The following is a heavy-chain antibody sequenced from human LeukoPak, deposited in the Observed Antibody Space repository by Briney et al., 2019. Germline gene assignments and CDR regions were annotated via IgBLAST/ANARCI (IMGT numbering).Heavy chain of an antibody. Sequence: GGSLRLSCAASGFTFSNAWMSWVRQAPGKGLEWVGRIKSKTDGGTTDYAAPVKGRFTISRDDSKNTLYLQMNSLKTEDTAVYYCTTSPPPVTMIVNSDFDYWGQGTLVTVSS. CDR2: IKSKTDGGTT. CDR3: TTSPPPVTMIVNSDFDY. D-gene: IGHD3-22*01. J-gene: IGHJ4*02. V-gene: IGHV3-15*01. CDR1: GFTFSNAW.